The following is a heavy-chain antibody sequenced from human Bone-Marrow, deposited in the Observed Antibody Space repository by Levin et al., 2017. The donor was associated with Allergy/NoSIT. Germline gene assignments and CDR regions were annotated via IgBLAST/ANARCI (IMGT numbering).Heavy chain of an antibody. Sequence: GESLKISCTASGFTFSDYAMSWVRQAPGSGLEWVACFSGGGGSPNYADSVEGRVTVSRDTWGNTLFLQMDRLRVEDTAVYYCAKASVRQRGFSTSRYNYFDHWGLGTLVAVSS. J-gene: IGHJ4*02. V-gene: IGHV3-23*01. D-gene: IGHD5-24*01. CDR2: FSGGGGSP. CDR1: GFTFSDYA. CDR3: AKASVRQRGFSTSRYNYFDH.